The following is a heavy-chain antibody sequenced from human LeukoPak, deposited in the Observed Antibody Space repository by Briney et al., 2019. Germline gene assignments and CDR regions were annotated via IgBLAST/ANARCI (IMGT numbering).Heavy chain of an antibody. Sequence: GESLKISCKGSGYNFANYWIVWVRQMPGKGLEGMGIIYPGDSDTRYNPSFQGQVTISADKSISTAYLQWSSLKAPDTAVYYCARRGCGGVGCYYFDYWGHGTLVTVSS. CDR3: ARRGCGGVGCYYFDY. CDR2: IYPGDSDT. J-gene: IGHJ4*01. V-gene: IGHV5-51*01. D-gene: IGHD2-15*01. CDR1: GYNFANYW.